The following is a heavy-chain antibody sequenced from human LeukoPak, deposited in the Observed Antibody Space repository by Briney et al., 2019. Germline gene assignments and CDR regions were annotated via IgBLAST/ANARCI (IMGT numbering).Heavy chain of an antibody. D-gene: IGHD2-2*01. V-gene: IGHV3-53*01. CDR3: ARIGLEVPAANY. CDR2: IYSGGST. J-gene: IGHJ4*02. CDR1: GFTVSSNY. Sequence: GGSLRLSCAASGFTVSSNYMSWVRQTPGKGLEWVSVIYSGGSTYYADSVKGRFTISRDNSKNTLYLQMNSLRAEDTAVYYCARIGLEVPAANYWGQGTLVTVSS.